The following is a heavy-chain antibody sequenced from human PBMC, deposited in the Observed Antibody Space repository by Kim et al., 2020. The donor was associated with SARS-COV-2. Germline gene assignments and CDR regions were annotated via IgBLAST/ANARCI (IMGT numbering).Heavy chain of an antibody. J-gene: IGHJ3*02. D-gene: IGHD4-17*01. CDR3: ARGGDYGDYDAFDI. V-gene: IGHV1-69*01. Sequence: FQGRVPITADESTSTAYMGLSSLRSEDTAVYYCARGGDYGDYDAFDIWGQGTMVTVSS.